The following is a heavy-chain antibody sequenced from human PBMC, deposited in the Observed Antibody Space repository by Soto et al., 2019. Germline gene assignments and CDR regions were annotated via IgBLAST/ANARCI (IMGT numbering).Heavy chain of an antibody. J-gene: IGHJ5*02. Sequence: PGGSLRLSCAASGFTFSSYAMSWVRQAPGKGLEWVSGIIGSGAGTYYADSVKGRFTISRDNSKKTLYLQMNSLRAEDTAVYYCAKDRYCISTTCLEGQTNWFDPWGQGTLVTVSS. CDR3: AKDRYCISTTCLEGQTNWFDP. CDR2: IIGSGAGT. D-gene: IGHD2-2*01. CDR1: GFTFSSYA. V-gene: IGHV3-23*01.